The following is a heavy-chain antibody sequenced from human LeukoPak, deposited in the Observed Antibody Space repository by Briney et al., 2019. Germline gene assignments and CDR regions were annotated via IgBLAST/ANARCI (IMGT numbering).Heavy chain of an antibody. CDR2: IYCSGST. J-gene: IGHJ3*02. D-gene: IGHD6-13*01. V-gene: IGHV4-59*01. CDR1: GGSISSYY. Sequence: SETLSLTCTVSGGSISSYYWSWIRQPPGKGLEWIGYIYCSGSTNYNPSLKSRVTISVDTSKNQFSLKLSSVTAADTAVYYCARGDSRKNAFDIWGQGTMVTVSS. CDR3: ARGDSRKNAFDI.